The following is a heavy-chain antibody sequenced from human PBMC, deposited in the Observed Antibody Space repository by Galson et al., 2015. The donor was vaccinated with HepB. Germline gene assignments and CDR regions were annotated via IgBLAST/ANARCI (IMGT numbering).Heavy chain of an antibody. V-gene: IGHV3-74*01. D-gene: IGHD3-10*01. CDR2: INSDGSST. J-gene: IGHJ4*02. Sequence: SLRLSCAASGFTFSSYWMHWVRQAPGKGLVWVSRINSDGSSTSYADSVKGRFTISRDNAKNTLYLQMNSLRAEDTAVYYCVAGRMVRGVMGFDYWGQGTLVTISS. CDR1: GFTFSSYW. CDR3: VAGRMVRGVMGFDY.